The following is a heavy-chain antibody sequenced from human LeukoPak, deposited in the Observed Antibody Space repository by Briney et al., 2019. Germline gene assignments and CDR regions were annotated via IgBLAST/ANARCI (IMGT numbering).Heavy chain of an antibody. CDR1: RFTLSSYW. CDR2: INTDGSST. J-gene: IGHJ4*02. Sequence: GGSLRLSCAASRFTLSSYWMHWVRQAPGKGLVWVSRINTDGSSTNYADSVKGRFTISRDNSKNTLYLQMNSLRAEDTAVYYCASGARRTSCLDYWGQGTLVTVSS. V-gene: IGHV3-74*01. D-gene: IGHD2-2*01. CDR3: ASGARRTSCLDY.